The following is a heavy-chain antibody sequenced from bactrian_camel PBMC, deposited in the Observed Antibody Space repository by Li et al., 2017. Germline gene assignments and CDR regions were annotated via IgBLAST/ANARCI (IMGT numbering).Heavy chain of an antibody. Sequence: HVQLVESGGGLVQPGGSLRLSCVHSGHTSSSYCMAWFRQAPGKEREGVAAIYTGGGTTYYADSVRGRFTISEDNARNTVYLQMNSLKLDDTALYYCGTTSRGSPDVGATEYKYWGQGTQVTVS. J-gene: IGHJ4*01. CDR1: GHTSSSYC. CDR3: GTTSRGSPDVGATEYKY. CDR2: IYTGGGTT. D-gene: IGHD5*01. V-gene: IGHV3S1*01.